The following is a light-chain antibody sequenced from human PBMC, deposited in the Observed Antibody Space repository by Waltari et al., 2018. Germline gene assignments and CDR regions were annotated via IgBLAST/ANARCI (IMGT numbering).Light chain of an antibody. CDR2: GAS. J-gene: IGKJ4*01. CDR3: QQYASSPLT. CDR1: QTITSNF. Sequence: EIVLTQSPGTLSLSPGERATLSCRPGQTITSNFLAWYQQKPGQTPRLLIYGASSRATGIPDRFSGSGSGTDFTLTISRLEPEDSAVYSCQQYASSPLTFGGGTKVEI. V-gene: IGKV3-20*01.